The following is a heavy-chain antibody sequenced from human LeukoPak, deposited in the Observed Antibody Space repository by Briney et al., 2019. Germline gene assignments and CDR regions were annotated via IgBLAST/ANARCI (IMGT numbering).Heavy chain of an antibody. CDR1: GYAFTSYH. D-gene: IGHD4-11*01. J-gene: IGHJ4*02. CDR3: ARSDYNDYRGLGF. CDR2: IIPSSGST. Sequence: ASVKVSCKASGYAFTSYHIHWMRQAPGQGLGWMGIIIPSSGSTTYAQKFQGRVTMTRDTSTSTVYMELSSLTSDDTAVYFCARSDYNDYRGLGFWGQGTLVAVSS. V-gene: IGHV1-46*01.